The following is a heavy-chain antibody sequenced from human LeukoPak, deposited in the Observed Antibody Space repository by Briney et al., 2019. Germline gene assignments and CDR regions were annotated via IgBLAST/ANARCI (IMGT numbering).Heavy chain of an antibody. CDR1: AYSISSGYY. J-gene: IGHJ6*03. D-gene: IGHD2-15*01. V-gene: IGHV4-38-2*02. CDR2: IYHSGVT. Sequence: PSQTLSLTCGVSAYSISSGYYWGWIRQPPGKGRKWIWSIYHSGVTYYNASLKSRVTISVDTSRNQFSLKLSSVTAADTAVYYCAREDCSGGGCYFYYYYMDVWGKGATVIVSS. CDR3: AREDCSGGGCYFYYYYMDV.